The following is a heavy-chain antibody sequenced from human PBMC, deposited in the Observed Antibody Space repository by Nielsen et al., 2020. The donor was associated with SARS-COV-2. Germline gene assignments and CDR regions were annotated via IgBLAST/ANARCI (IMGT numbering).Heavy chain of an antibody. CDR3: ARNSLNNGWPRGTAFDP. V-gene: IGHV1-69*13. CDR2: INPMYGTS. Sequence: SVKVSCKASGYTFTSYAMNWVRQAPGQGLEWMGGINPMYGTSHYAQNFQGRVTITADESTSTVYMELGSLTSEDTAVYFCARNSLNNGWPRGTAFDPWGQGTLVTVSS. D-gene: IGHD6-19*01. CDR1: GYTFTSYA. J-gene: IGHJ5*02.